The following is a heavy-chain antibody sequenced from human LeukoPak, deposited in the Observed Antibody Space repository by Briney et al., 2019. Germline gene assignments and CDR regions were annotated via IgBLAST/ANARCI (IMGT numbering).Heavy chain of an antibody. CDR2: INPNSGGT. D-gene: IGHD3-22*01. CDR1: GYTFTGYY. V-gene: IGHV1-2*02. J-gene: IGHJ4*02. CDR3: ASRSIYYDSSGYMGDY. Sequence: ASVKVSCKASGYTFTGYYMHWVRQAPGQGLEWMGWINPNSGGTNYAQKFQGRVTMTRDTSISTAYMELSRLRSDDTAVYYCASRSIYYDSSGYMGDYWGQGTLVTVSS.